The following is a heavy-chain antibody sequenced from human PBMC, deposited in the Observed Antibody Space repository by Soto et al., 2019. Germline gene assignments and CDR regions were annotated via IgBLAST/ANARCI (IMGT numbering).Heavy chain of an antibody. Sequence: HPGGSLRLSCAASGFTFSSYAMSWVRQAPGKGLEWVSAISGSGGSTYYADSVKGRFTISRDNSKNTLYLQMNSLRAEDTAVYYCAKARIAAAGRVGYFDYWGQGTLVTVSS. V-gene: IGHV3-23*01. CDR1: GFTFSSYA. D-gene: IGHD6-13*01. CDR2: ISGSGGST. CDR3: AKARIAAAGRVGYFDY. J-gene: IGHJ4*02.